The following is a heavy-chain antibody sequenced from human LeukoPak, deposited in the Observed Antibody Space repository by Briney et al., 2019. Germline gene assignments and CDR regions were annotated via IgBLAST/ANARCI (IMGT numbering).Heavy chain of an antibody. Sequence: GGSLRLSCAASGFTFSDYYMSWIRQAPGKGLEWVAVISYDGSNKYYADSVKGRFTISRDNSKNTLYLQMNSLRAEDTAVYYCAREVIIAAAGNPYYYYYYMDVWGKGTTVTVSS. V-gene: IGHV3-30*03. CDR1: GFTFSDYY. CDR2: ISYDGSNK. D-gene: IGHD6-13*01. CDR3: AREVIIAAAGNPYYYYYYMDV. J-gene: IGHJ6*03.